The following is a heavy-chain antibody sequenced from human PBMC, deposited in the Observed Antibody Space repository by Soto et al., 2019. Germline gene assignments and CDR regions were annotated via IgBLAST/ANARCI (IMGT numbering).Heavy chain of an antibody. Sequence: GGSLRLSCAVSGFTFDDNAMHWVRQAPEKGLEWVSGINWKSDIGYADSVKGRFTISRDNAKNSLYLQMNSLRAEDTAVYYCARGSPYSSSPRYWGQGTLVTVSS. CDR2: INWKSDI. D-gene: IGHD6-13*01. CDR1: GFTFDDNA. J-gene: IGHJ4*02. CDR3: ARGSPYSSSPRY. V-gene: IGHV3-9*01.